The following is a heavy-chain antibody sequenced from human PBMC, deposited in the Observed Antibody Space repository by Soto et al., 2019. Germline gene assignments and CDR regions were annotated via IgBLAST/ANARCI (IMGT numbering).Heavy chain of an antibody. Sequence: EVQLVESGGGVVQPGGSLRLSCAASGFSLRSYKMNWFRQAPGKGLEWAAYISSSSNTIHYADSVKGRFTISTDNVKNSLYLQMNSLRVEETAVYYCARVVAAANTEASDYWGQGILVTVSS. D-gene: IGHD6-13*01. V-gene: IGHV3-48*01. CDR2: ISSSSNTI. CDR1: GFSLRSYK. CDR3: ARVVAAANTEASDY. J-gene: IGHJ4*02.